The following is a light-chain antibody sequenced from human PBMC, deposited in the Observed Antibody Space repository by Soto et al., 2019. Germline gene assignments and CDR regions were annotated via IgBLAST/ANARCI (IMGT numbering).Light chain of an antibody. J-gene: IGKJ2*01. CDR2: DAS. Sequence: DIQMTQSPSTLSASVGDRVTITCRASQSINNWLAWDQQKAGKAPKLLISDASSLESGVPSRFSGSGSGTELTLTISNLQHEDSESYYCHQYNSDFTFGQGTKLEIK. CDR3: HQYNSDFT. CDR1: QSINNW. V-gene: IGKV1-5*01.